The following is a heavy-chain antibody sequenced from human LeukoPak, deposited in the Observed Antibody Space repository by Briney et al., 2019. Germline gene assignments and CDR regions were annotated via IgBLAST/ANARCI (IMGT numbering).Heavy chain of an antibody. D-gene: IGHD3-3*01. CDR2: INPNSGGT. J-gene: IGHJ5*02. V-gene: IGHV1-2*02. CDR3: ASEVTIFGVNWFDP. Sequence: ASVKVSCKASGYTFTGHYMHWVRQAPGQGLEWMGWINPNSGGTNYAQKFQGRVTMTRDTSISTAYMELSRLRSDDTAVYYCASEVTIFGVNWFDPWGQGTLVTVSS. CDR1: GYTFTGHY.